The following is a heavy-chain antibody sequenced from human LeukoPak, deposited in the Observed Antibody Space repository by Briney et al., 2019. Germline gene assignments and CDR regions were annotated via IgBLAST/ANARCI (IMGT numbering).Heavy chain of an antibody. J-gene: IGHJ4*02. CDR2: INHSGNT. Sequence: SETLSLTCTVSGYSISSGYYWGWIRQPPGKGLEWIGSINHSGNTYYNPSLKSRLTISVDTSKNQFSLKLSSVTAADTAVYYCARFKRAGGWSYFDYWGQGTLVTVSS. CDR3: ARFKRAGGWSYFDY. V-gene: IGHV4-38-2*02. CDR1: GYSISSGYY. D-gene: IGHD6-19*01.